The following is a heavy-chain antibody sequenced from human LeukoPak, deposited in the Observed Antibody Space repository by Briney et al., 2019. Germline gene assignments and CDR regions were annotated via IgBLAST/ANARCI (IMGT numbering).Heavy chain of an antibody. V-gene: IGHV5-51*01. Sequence: GESLKISCKGSGYSFTSYWIGWVRQVPGKGLEWMGIIYPGDSDTRYSPSFQGQVTISADKSISTAYLQWSSLKASDTAMYYCARIDCSSTSCQNYYGMDVWGQGTTVTVSS. CDR2: IYPGDSDT. CDR3: ARIDCSSTSCQNYYGMDV. D-gene: IGHD2-2*01. CDR1: GYSFTSYW. J-gene: IGHJ6*02.